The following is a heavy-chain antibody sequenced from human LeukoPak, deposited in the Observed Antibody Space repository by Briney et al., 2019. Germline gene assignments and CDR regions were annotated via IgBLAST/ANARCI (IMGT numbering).Heavy chain of an antibody. J-gene: IGHJ6*03. CDR1: GFTFSSYN. CDR2: ITTGNSFL. Sequence: PGGSLRLSCAASGFTFSSYNVNWVRQAPGKGLEWVSSITTGNSFLYFADSVKGRFTISRDHANNSLYLQMNSLRADDTAVYYCARGAATRKSGFYYYYMDVWGKGTTVNVSS. D-gene: IGHD5-12*01. V-gene: IGHV3-21*01. CDR3: ARGAATRKSGFYYYYMDV.